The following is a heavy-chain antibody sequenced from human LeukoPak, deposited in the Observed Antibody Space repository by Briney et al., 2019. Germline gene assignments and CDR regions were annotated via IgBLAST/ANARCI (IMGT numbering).Heavy chain of an antibody. CDR3: AKEGCYDSSGCEYDY. CDR1: GFTFSGYS. V-gene: IGHV3-48*01. Sequence: GGSLRLSCAASGFTFSGYSMNWVRQAPGKGLEWVSYISSSSSTIHYADSVKGRFTISRDNSKNTLYLQMNSLRAEDTAVYYCAKEGCYDSSGCEYDYWGQGTLVTVSS. D-gene: IGHD3-22*01. J-gene: IGHJ4*02. CDR2: ISSSSSTI.